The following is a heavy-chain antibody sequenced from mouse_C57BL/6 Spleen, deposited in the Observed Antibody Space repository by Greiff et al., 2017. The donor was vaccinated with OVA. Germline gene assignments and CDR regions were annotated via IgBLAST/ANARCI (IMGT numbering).Heavy chain of an antibody. J-gene: IGHJ4*01. V-gene: IGHV5-9-1*02. CDR3: TRLYYGNYVWAMDY. CDR2: ISSGGDYI. D-gene: IGHD2-1*01. Sequence: EVKLMESGEGLVKPGGSLKLSCAASGFTFSSYAMSWVRQTPEKRLEWVAYISSGGDYIYYADTVKGRFTISRDNARNTLYLQMSSLKSEDTAMYYCTRLYYGNYVWAMDYWGQGTSVTVSS. CDR1: GFTFSSYA.